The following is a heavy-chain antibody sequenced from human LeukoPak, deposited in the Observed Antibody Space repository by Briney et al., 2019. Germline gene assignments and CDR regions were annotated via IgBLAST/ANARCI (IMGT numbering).Heavy chain of an antibody. Sequence: GGSLRLSCAASGFIFSSAVMSWVRQAPGKELEWVSAINSGSGTTYAESVKGRFTISRDNSRNTLYLQMNTLRAEDTAVYYCAKGSAGAGSYRPFDYWGQGTLVTVSS. CDR2: INSGSGTT. D-gene: IGHD3-10*01. CDR1: GFIFSSAV. V-gene: IGHV3-23*01. J-gene: IGHJ4*02. CDR3: AKGSAGAGSYRPFDY.